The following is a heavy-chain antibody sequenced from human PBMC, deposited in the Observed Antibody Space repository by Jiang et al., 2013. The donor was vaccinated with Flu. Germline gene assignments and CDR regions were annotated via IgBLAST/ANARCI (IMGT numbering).Heavy chain of an antibody. CDR3: ARHATSSKFLSGYCSSTSCYSYNWFDP. V-gene: IGHV4-34*01. Sequence: YGGSFSGYYWSWIRQPPGKGLEWIGEINHSGSTNYNPSLKSRVTISVDTSKNQFSLKLSSVTAADTAVYYCARHATSSKFLSGYCSSTSCYSYNWFDPWGQGTLVTVSS. J-gene: IGHJ5*02. CDR1: GGSFSGYY. CDR2: INHSGST. D-gene: IGHD2-2*02.